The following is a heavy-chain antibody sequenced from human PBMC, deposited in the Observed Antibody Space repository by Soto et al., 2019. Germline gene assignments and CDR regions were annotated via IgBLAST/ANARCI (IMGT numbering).Heavy chain of an antibody. CDR1: GFTFTNYE. D-gene: IGHD2-8*02. CDR2: ITSSSRTI. J-gene: IGHJ6*03. V-gene: IGHV3-48*01. Sequence: DVQLVESGGGLVQPGGSLRLSCAGSGFTFTNYEMSWVRQAPGKGLEWLSFITSSSRTIYYADSVKGRFTVSRDNAKSSLYLQMSGLRAEDTAVYYCARLSGGGHYFYMDVWGKGTTATVSS. CDR3: ARLSGGGHYFYMDV.